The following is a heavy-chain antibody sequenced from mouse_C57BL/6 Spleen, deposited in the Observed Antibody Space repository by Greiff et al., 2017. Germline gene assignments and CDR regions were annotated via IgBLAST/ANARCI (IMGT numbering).Heavy chain of an antibody. D-gene: IGHD1-1*01. J-gene: IGHJ1*03. Sequence: VQLQQSGPELVKPGASVKISCKASGYAFSSSWINWVKQRPGKGLEWIGRIYPGAGDTNYNGKFKGKATLTADKSSSTAYMQLSSLTSEDSAVYFCARTPYYYGSSYWYFDVWGTGTTVTVSS. V-gene: IGHV1-82*01. CDR3: ARTPYYYGSSYWYFDV. CDR2: IYPGAGDT. CDR1: GYAFSSSW.